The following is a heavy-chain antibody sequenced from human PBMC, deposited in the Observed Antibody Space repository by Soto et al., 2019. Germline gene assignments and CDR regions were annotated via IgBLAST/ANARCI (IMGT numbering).Heavy chain of an antibody. J-gene: IGHJ4*02. D-gene: IGHD6-6*01. V-gene: IGHV4-39*01. CDR2: MYYSGNT. CDR3: ARSSIRDYYFDY. Sequence: SETLSLTCTVSGGSISSSSYYWGWIRQPPGKGLEWIGSMYYSGNTYYNPSLESRVNISVDTSKNQFSLKLSSVTAADTAVYFCARSSIRDYYFDYWGQGTLVTVS. CDR1: GGSISSSSYY.